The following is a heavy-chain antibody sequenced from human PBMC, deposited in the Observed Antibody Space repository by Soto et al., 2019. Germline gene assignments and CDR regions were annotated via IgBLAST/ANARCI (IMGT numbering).Heavy chain of an antibody. D-gene: IGHD6-19*01. J-gene: IGHJ5*02. CDR3: ESDRSSGWYDH. CDR1: GFTVSSNS. CDR2: IYSGATT. Sequence: GSLRLTFAASGFTVSSNSMSWVRQAPGKGLEWVSVIYSGATTYYADSVKGRFTISRDNSKNTLYLQMNRLRADDTAVYYCESDRSSGWYDHWGHGTLVTVSS. V-gene: IGHV3-53*01.